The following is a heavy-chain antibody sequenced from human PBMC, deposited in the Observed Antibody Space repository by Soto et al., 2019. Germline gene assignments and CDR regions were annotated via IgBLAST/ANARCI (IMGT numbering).Heavy chain of an antibody. Sequence: EVQLVESGGGLVQPGGSLRLSCAASEFTFSGRSMYWVRQAPGKGLEWVSYISSSGSPIYYADSVKGRFTVSRDNAKNSLYLQMNGLRAEDTAVYYCARADVTYVSYSYYYYMDVWGKGTTVTVSS. CDR2: ISSSGSPI. J-gene: IGHJ6*03. D-gene: IGHD3-16*01. CDR3: ARADVTYVSYSYYYYMDV. CDR1: EFTFSGRS. V-gene: IGHV3-48*01.